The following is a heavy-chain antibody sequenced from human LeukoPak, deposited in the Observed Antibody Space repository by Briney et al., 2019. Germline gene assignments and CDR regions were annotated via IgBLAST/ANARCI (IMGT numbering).Heavy chain of an antibody. CDR1: DDSIKSYF. CDR3: ARAKKEVVVAPRYSNWFDP. J-gene: IGHJ5*02. CDR2: VFYSGST. V-gene: IGHV4-59*12. Sequence: SETLSLTCTVSDDSIKSYFWTWIRQSPGKGMEWIGYVFYSGSTSYNPSLRSRLTMSVDTSKSQFSLKLSSVTAADTAVYYCARAKKEVVVAPRYSNWFDPWGQGTLVTVSS. D-gene: IGHD2-15*01.